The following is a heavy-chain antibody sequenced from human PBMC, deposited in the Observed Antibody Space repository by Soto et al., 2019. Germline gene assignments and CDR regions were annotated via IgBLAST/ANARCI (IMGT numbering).Heavy chain of an antibody. CDR2: IYHSGST. D-gene: IGHD3-16*01. CDR1: GDSISDYY. V-gene: IGHV4-59*12. Sequence: PSETLSLTCSVSGDSISDYYWSWIRQPSGKGLEWIGYIYHSGSTYYNPTLKSRVTISVDTSKNQFSQKLGSLTSAETAVYYWARATRCFTHVWCQRITVTVS. CDR3: ARATRCFTHV. J-gene: IGHJ6*02.